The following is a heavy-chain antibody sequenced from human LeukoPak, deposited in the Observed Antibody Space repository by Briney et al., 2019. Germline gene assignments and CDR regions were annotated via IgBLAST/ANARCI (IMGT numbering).Heavy chain of an antibody. Sequence: PSETLSLTCTVSGGSISSYYWSRIRQPPGKGLEWIGYIYYSGSTNYNPSLKSRVTISVDTSKNQFSLKLSSVTAADTAVYYCARHGYCSGGSCYSSRYYYYGMDVWGQGTTVTVSS. D-gene: IGHD2-15*01. CDR2: IYYSGST. V-gene: IGHV4-59*08. J-gene: IGHJ6*02. CDR3: ARHGYCSGGSCYSSRYYYYGMDV. CDR1: GGSISSYY.